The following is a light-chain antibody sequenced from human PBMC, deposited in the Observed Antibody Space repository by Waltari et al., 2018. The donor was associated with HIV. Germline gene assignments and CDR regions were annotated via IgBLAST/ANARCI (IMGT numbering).Light chain of an antibody. CDR2: GNI. J-gene: IGLJ2*01. V-gene: IGLV1-40*01. CDR3: QSYDVSLSGSI. Sequence: QSVLTQPPSVSGAPGQRVTISCTGSSSNIGAGYEVHGYQQLPGTAPKLLINGNINRPSGVSDRFSDFKSGTSASLAITGLQTEDEADYYCQSYDVSLSGSIFGGGTKLTVL. CDR1: SSNIGAGYE.